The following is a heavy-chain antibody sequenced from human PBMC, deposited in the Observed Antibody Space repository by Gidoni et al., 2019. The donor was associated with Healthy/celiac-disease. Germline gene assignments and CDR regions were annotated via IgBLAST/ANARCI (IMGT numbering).Heavy chain of an antibody. J-gene: IGHJ2*01. CDR1: GGSFSGYY. D-gene: IGHD3-16*01. Sequence: QVQLQQWGAGLLKHSETLSLTCAVYGGSFSGYYWSWIRQPPGKGLEWIGEINHSGSTNYNPSLKSRVTISVDTSKNQFSLKLSSVTAADTAVYYCARFLGDGLWYFDLWGRGTLVTVSS. CDR2: INHSGST. CDR3: ARFLGDGLWYFDL. V-gene: IGHV4-34*01.